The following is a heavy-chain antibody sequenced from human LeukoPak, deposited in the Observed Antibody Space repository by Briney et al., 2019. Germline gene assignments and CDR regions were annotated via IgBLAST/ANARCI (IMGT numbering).Heavy chain of an antibody. CDR3: GKRLGRPNTGIDS. CDR1: GYSINSGYD. J-gene: IGHJ4*02. V-gene: IGHV4-38-2*01. CDR2: IYYSGIT. Sequence: SETLSLTCVVSGYSINSGYDWGWIRQSPGKGLEWIGSIYYSGITSYNPSLKIRVIISADTSKNQFSLNLNSVTAGDTAVYYCGKRLGRPNTGIDSWGQGTLVTVSS. D-gene: IGHD2-8*02.